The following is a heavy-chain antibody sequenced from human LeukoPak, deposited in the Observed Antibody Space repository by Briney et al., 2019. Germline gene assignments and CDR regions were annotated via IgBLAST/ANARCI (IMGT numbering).Heavy chain of an antibody. Sequence: PSETLSLTCTVSGGSISSYYWSSIRQPAGKGLEWIGRIFTSGSTNYNPSLKSRVTISADKSKKQFSLKLSSVTAADTAVYYCAREGSGSYLGFYYYMDVWGKGTTVTVSS. CDR1: GGSISSYY. CDR2: IFTSGST. J-gene: IGHJ6*03. D-gene: IGHD3-10*01. V-gene: IGHV4-4*07. CDR3: AREGSGSYLGFYYYMDV.